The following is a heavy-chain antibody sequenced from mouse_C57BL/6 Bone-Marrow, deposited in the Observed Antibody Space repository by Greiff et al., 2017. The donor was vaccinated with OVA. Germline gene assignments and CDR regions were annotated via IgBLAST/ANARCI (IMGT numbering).Heavy chain of an antibody. CDR1: GFSLSTFGMG. Sequence: QVTLKVSGPGILQPSQTLSLTCSFSGFSLSTFGMGVGWIRQPSGKGLEWLAHIWWDDDKYYNPALKSRLTISKDTSKNQVCLKIAKVDTADTATYYCARISLLLRRKAWFAYWGQGTLVTVSA. CDR2: IWWDDDK. V-gene: IGHV8-8*01. J-gene: IGHJ3*01. D-gene: IGHD1-1*01. CDR3: ARISLLLRRKAWFAY.